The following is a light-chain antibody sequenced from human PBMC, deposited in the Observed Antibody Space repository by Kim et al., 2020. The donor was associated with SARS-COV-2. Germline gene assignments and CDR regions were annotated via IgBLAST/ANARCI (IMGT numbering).Light chain of an antibody. CDR1: ETINSAY. CDR3: QQYGTAVYT. CDR2: AAS. V-gene: IGKV3-20*01. Sequence: LSPGERATLSCRASETINSAYLAWYQQKPGQAPRLLIYAASRRATGIPDRFSGSGSGTDFTLTITRLAPEDFAVYYCQQYGTAVYTFGQGTKLEIK. J-gene: IGKJ2*01.